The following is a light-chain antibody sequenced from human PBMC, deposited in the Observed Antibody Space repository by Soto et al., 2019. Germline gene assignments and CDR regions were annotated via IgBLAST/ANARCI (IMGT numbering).Light chain of an antibody. CDR3: ATWDDSLSGVV. CDR2: KNN. Sequence: QSVLTQPPAASGTPGQRVTISCSGSRSNVGSHSTHWDQQLPGTAPKLLIYKNNQRPSGVPDRISGSKSGTSASLAISGLLSEDEADYFCATWDDSLSGVVFGGGTKLPVL. CDR1: RSNVGSHS. V-gene: IGLV1-47*01. J-gene: IGLJ2*01.